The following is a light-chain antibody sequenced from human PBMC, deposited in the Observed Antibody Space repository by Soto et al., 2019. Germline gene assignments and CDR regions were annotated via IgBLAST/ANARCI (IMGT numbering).Light chain of an antibody. J-gene: IGKJ1*01. V-gene: IGKV1-5*01. CDR1: QSIRSW. Sequence: DIQMTQSPSILSASVGDRVTITCRASQSIRSWLAWYQQKPGKAPKLLIYDAYSLESGVPSRFSGRRSGTESTLTISSLQPDDFATYYCQQYNSYSQTFGQGTKVDIK. CDR2: DAY. CDR3: QQYNSYSQT.